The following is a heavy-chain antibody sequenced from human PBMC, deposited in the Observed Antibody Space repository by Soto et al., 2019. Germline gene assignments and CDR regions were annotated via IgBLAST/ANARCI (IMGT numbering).Heavy chain of an antibody. J-gene: IGHJ6*02. CDR1: GGTFSIYG. Sequence: QVHLVLSGAEVKKTGSSVKVSCTASGGTFSIYGFSWVRQDPGQGPEWIGGIIPILTTPNYAQKFHGRVTIVADESTTTVYMELSSLKSEDTAVYYCATSVGIAPTGEDGMDVWGQGTSVTVSS. D-gene: IGHD2-8*02. CDR2: IIPILTTP. V-gene: IGHV1-69*01. CDR3: ATSVGIAPTGEDGMDV.